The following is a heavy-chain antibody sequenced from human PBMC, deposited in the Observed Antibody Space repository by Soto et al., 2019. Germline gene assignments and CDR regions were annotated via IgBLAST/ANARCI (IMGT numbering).Heavy chain of an antibody. V-gene: IGHV4-59*08. J-gene: IGHJ6*02. D-gene: IGHD5-18*01. CDR3: RRSIRYNTDV. CDR2: IYYSGIT. CDR1: GGSISGYY. Sequence: PSETLSLTCTVSGGSISGYYWSWIRQPPGKGLEWIGYIYYSGITNYNPSLKSRVTISVDTSKNQFSLKLTSVTAADTAVYYCRRSIRYNTDVWGQGTTVTVSS.